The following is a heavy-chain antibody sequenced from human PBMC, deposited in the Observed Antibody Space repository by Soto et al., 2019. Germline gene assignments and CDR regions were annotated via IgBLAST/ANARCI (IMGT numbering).Heavy chain of an antibody. CDR1: GFTFSSYA. Sequence: GGSLRLSCAASGFTFSSYAMHWVRQAPGKGLEWVAFISYDGSNKYYADSVKGRFTISRDNSKNTLYLQMNSLRAEDTAVYYCARGGGISDDYGMDVWGQGTTVTVSS. CDR3: ARGGGISDDYGMDV. CDR2: ISYDGSNK. V-gene: IGHV3-30-3*01. J-gene: IGHJ6*02. D-gene: IGHD3-10*01.